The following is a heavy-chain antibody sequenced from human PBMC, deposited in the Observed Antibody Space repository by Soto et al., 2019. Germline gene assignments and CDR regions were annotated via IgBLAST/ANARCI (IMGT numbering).Heavy chain of an antibody. CDR1: EGSFSREA. CDR3: ARGHEFGGNSDALDV. CDR2: ILPFFGTA. Sequence: QVQLVQSGAEVKKPGSSVKVSCKASEGSFSREAINWVRQAPGQGPEWMGGILPFFGTADYAQKFQGRVTITADVSTTTAYMELSSLTFEDTAVYYCARGHEFGGNSDALDVWGQGTMVTVSS. D-gene: IGHD2-15*01. V-gene: IGHV1-69*12. J-gene: IGHJ3*01.